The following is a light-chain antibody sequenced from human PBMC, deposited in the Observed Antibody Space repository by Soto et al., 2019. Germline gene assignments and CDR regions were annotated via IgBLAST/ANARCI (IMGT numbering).Light chain of an antibody. CDR3: SAYTARSTLV. V-gene: IGLV2-14*01. Sequence: QSVLTQPASVSGSAGQSITISCSGTMRDVGAYNLVSWYQQHPGTAPKLIIHEVRNRPSGISSRFSGSRSGNTASLTISGLQSEDEGHYYCSAYTARSTLVFGGGTKVTVL. CDR2: EVR. J-gene: IGLJ3*02. CDR1: MRDVGAYNL.